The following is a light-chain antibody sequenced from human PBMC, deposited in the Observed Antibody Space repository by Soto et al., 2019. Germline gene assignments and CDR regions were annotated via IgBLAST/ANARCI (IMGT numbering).Light chain of an antibody. CDR1: SSDVGGYDS. V-gene: IGLV2-11*01. CDR3: CSYSGSYRVV. J-gene: IGLJ2*01. CDR2: DVS. Sequence: QSVLTKPRSVSGSPGQSVSIPCTGASSDVGGYDSVSWYQQHPGKVPKLMIYDVSKRPSGVPDRVSGSKSGNTASLTISGLQAEDEADYYCCSYSGSYRVVFGGGTKVTVL.